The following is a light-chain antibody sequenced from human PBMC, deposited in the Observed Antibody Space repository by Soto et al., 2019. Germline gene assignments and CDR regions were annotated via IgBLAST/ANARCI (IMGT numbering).Light chain of an antibody. CDR1: QSVSNNY. V-gene: IGKV3-20*01. J-gene: IGKJ1*01. CDR3: QQYDRSPRT. Sequence: EIVLTQSPDTLSLSPGERATLSCRASQSVSNNYLTWYQQKPGQAPRLLIYDASSSATGIPDRFSASGSGTDFTLTISRLEPEDFAVYYCQQYDRSPRTFGQGTKVEIK. CDR2: DAS.